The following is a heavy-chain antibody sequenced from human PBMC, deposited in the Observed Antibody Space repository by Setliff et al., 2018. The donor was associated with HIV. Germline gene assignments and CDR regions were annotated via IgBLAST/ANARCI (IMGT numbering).Heavy chain of an antibody. CDR2: SIPLFGTV. D-gene: IGHD1-26*01. V-gene: IGHV1-69*05. J-gene: IGHJ4*02. Sequence: GASVKVSCKASGDTFSNSALTWVRQAPGQGLEWMGGSIPLFGTVTYAQRFQGRVTITTDELMTTAYMELTSLRSEDTAVYYCAREPSGSGNYFYFDYWGQGTLVTVSS. CDR1: GDTFSNSA. CDR3: AREPSGSGNYFYFDY.